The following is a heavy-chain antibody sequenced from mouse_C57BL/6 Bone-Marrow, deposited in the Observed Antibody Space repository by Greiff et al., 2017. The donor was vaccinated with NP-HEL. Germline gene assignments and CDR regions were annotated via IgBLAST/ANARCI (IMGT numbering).Heavy chain of an antibody. D-gene: IGHD2-10*02. Sequence: DVQLVESGEGLVKPGGSLKLSCAASGFTFSSYAMSWVRQTPEKRLEWVAYISRGGDYIYYADTVKGRFTISRDNARNTLYLQMSSLKSEDTAMYYCTRAPYGGYFDVWGTGTTVTVSS. J-gene: IGHJ1*03. V-gene: IGHV5-9-1*02. CDR2: ISRGGDYI. CDR3: TRAPYGGYFDV. CDR1: GFTFSSYA.